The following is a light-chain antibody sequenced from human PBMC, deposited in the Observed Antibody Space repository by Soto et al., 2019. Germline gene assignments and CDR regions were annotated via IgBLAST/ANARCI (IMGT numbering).Light chain of an antibody. Sequence: DIQMTQSPSSVSASVGDRVTIPCRARQDIGHWLAWFQQRPGEAPRLLIYTASSLESGVPSRFSGSGSGTEFTLTINSLQPEDFATYYCQQGASFPLTFGGGTIVEI. CDR1: QDIGHW. CDR3: QQGASFPLT. CDR2: TAS. J-gene: IGKJ4*01. V-gene: IGKV1-12*01.